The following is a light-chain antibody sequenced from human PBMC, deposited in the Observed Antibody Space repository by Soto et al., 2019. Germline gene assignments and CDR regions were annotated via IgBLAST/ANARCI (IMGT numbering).Light chain of an antibody. Sequence: QSVLTQPASVSDSPGQSITISCTGTSSDVGGYNYVSWYQHHPGKAPRLMIYDVSNRPSGVSNRFSGSKSGNTASLIISGLQAEDEADYYCSSYTSSTSYVFGTGTKLTV. J-gene: IGLJ1*01. CDR2: DVS. V-gene: IGLV2-14*01. CDR3: SSYTSSTSYV. CDR1: SSDVGGYNY.